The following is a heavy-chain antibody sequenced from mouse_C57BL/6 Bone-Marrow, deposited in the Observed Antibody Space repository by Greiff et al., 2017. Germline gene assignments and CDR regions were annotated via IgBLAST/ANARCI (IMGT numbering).Heavy chain of an antibody. J-gene: IGHJ1*03. CDR2: INPGSGGT. CDR1: GYAFTNYL. Sequence: QVQLKESGAELVRPGTSVKVSCKASGYAFTNYLIAWVKQRPGQGLEWIGAINPGSGGTNYNEKFKGKLTLTADKSSSTAYMQLSSLTSEDSAVYFCARSSYWYFDVWGTGTTVTVSS. D-gene: IGHD1-1*01. CDR3: ARSSYWYFDV. V-gene: IGHV1-54*01.